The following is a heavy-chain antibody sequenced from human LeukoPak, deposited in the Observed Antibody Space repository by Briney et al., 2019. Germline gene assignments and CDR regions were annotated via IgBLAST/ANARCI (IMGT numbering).Heavy chain of an antibody. CDR1: GFTVSSNY. J-gene: IGHJ3*02. D-gene: IGHD2-2*01. CDR2: IYSGGST. V-gene: IGHV3-66*02. Sequence: GGSLRLSCAASGFTVSSNYMSWVCQAPGKGLEWVSVIYSGGSTYYADSVKGRFTISRDNSKNTLYLQMNSLRAEDTAVYYCATQLLSDAFDIWGQGTMVTVSS. CDR3: ATQLLSDAFDI.